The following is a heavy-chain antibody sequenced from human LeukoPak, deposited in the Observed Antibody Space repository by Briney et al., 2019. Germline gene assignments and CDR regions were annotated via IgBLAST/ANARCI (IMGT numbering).Heavy chain of an antibody. CDR1: GGTFSSYA. J-gene: IGHJ6*03. D-gene: IGHD2-2*01. Sequence: SVKVSCKASGGTFSSYAISWVRQAPGQGLEWMGGIIPIFGKANYAQKLQGRVTITADESTSTAYMELSSLRSEDTAVYYCARDVVVVPVASYYYYYMDVWGKGTTVTVSS. CDR2: IIPIFGKA. V-gene: IGHV1-69*13. CDR3: ARDVVVVPVASYYYYYMDV.